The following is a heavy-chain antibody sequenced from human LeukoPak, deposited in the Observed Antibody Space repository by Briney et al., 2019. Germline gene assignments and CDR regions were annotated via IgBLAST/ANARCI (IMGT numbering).Heavy chain of an antibody. CDR2: INPSGDST. CDR1: GYTFTINH. J-gene: IGHJ6*02. CDR3: ARKYCSGGSCNGDYYYGMDV. Sequence: ASVKVSCKASGYTFTINHIHWVRQAPGQGLEWMGVINPSGDSTTYAQNFQGRVTMTRDTSTSTVHMELSSLRSEDTAVYYCARKYCSGGSCNGDYYYGMDVWGQGTTVTVSS. D-gene: IGHD2-15*01. V-gene: IGHV1-46*01.